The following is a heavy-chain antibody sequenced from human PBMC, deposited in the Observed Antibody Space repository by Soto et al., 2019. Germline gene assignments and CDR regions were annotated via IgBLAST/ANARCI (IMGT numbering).Heavy chain of an antibody. Sequence: EVQLLESGGGLVQPGGSLRLSCAASGFTFSSYAMRWVRQALVKGLEWVSAISGSGGSTYYADSVKGRFTISRDNSKNTLYLQMNSLRAEDTAVYYCARRGSGSYYDYWGQGTRVTVSS. V-gene: IGHV3-23*01. J-gene: IGHJ4*02. CDR2: ISGSGGST. CDR1: GFTFSSYA. CDR3: ARRGSGSYYDY. D-gene: IGHD1-26*01.